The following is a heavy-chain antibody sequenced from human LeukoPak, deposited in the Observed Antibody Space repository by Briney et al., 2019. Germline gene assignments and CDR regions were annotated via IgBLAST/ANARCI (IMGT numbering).Heavy chain of an antibody. V-gene: IGHV3-48*01. CDR1: GFTFSSYS. CDR3: ARDHHRRLYDSQARDVFDI. J-gene: IGHJ3*02. CDR2: ITSSSSTI. Sequence: GGSLRLSCAASGFTFSSYSMNWVRQAPGKGLEWVSYITSSSSTIHYADSVKGRFTISRDDAKNSLYLQMHSLRAEDTAVYYCARDHHRRLYDSQARDVFDIWGQGTMVTVSS. D-gene: IGHD3-22*01.